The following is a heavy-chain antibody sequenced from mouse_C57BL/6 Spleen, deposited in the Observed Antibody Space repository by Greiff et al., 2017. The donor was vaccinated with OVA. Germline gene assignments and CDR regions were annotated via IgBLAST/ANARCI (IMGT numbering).Heavy chain of an antibody. CDR2: IDPSDSET. D-gene: IGHD1-1*01. Sequence: QVHVKQSGAELVRPGSSVKLSCKASGYTFTSYWMHWVKQRPIQGLEWIGNIDPSDSETHYNQKFKDKATLTVDKSSSTAYMQLSSLTSEDSAVYYCARSHGSSYEAYAMDYWGQGTSVTVSS. J-gene: IGHJ4*01. CDR1: GYTFTSYW. CDR3: ARSHGSSYEAYAMDY. V-gene: IGHV1-52*01.